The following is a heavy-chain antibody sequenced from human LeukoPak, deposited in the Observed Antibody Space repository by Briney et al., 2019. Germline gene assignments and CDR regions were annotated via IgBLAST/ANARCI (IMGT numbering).Heavy chain of an antibody. CDR2: INPNSGGT. D-gene: IGHD6-13*01. Sequence: ASVKVSCKASGYTFTGYYMHWVRQAPGQGLEWMGWINPNSGGTNYAQKFQGRVTMTRNTSISTAYMELSSLRSEDTAVYYCARGWVAAAYLYYYYYGMDVWGQGTTVTVSS. CDR3: ARGWVAAAYLYYYYYGMDV. CDR1: GYTFTGYY. J-gene: IGHJ6*02. V-gene: IGHV1-2*02.